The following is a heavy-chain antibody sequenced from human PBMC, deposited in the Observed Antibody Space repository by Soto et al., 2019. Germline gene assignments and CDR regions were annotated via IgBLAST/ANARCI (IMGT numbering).Heavy chain of an antibody. Sequence: ASVKVSCKASGYTFTGYYMHWVRQAPGQGLEWMGWINPNSGGTNYAQKFQGRVTMTRDTSISTAYMELSRLRSDDTAVYYCARENRKSGSYYNNWLDPWGQGTLVTVSS. V-gene: IGHV1-2*02. CDR2: INPNSGGT. D-gene: IGHD1-26*01. J-gene: IGHJ5*02. CDR1: GYTFTGYY. CDR3: ARENRKSGSYYNNWLDP.